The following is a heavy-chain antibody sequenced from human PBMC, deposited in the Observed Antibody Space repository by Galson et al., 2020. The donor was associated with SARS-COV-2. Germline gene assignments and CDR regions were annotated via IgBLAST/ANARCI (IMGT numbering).Heavy chain of an antibody. CDR1: GGSFSGYY. Sequence: SETLSLTCAVYGGSFSGYYWSWIRQPPGKGLEWIGEINNSGSTNYNPSLKSRVTISVDTSKNQFSLKLSSVTAADTAVYYCATFDILTGYNYWGQGTLVTVSS. J-gene: IGHJ4*02. CDR2: INNSGST. V-gene: IGHV4-34*01. D-gene: IGHD3-9*01. CDR3: ATFDILTGYNY.